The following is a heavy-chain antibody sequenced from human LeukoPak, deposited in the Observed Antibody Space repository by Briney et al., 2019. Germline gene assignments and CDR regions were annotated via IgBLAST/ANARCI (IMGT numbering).Heavy chain of an antibody. CDR3: ARDRKNYYGMDV. V-gene: IGHV3-23*01. J-gene: IGHJ6*02. Sequence: PGGSLRLSCTASGFTFDNYAMIWVRQAPGKGLEWVSVISGNGDGTDSADSVRGRFTISRDNSKNTLYLEMNSLRDEDTAMYYCARDRKNYYGMDVWGQGTTVTVSS. CDR1: GFTFDNYA. CDR2: ISGNGDGT.